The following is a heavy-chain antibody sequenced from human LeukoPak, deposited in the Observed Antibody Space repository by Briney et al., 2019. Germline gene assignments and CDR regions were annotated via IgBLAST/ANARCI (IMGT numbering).Heavy chain of an antibody. D-gene: IGHD5-24*01. CDR2: IYPGDSDT. CDR3: ARRLELATIGFDY. V-gene: IGHV5-51*01. J-gene: IGHJ4*02. Sequence: GESLKISCKGSGYRFTSYWIGWVRQMPGKGLEWMGIIYPGDSDTRYSPSFQGQVAISADEPISTAYLQWSSLKASDTAMYYCARRLELATIGFDYWGQGTLVTVSS. CDR1: GYRFTSYW.